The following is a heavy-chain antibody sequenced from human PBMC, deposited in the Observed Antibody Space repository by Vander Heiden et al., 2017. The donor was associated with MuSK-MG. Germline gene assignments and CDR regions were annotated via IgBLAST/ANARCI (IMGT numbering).Heavy chain of an antibody. Sequence: ANIKQDGSEKYYVDSVKGRFTISRDNAKNSLYLQMNSLRAEDTAVYYCARDYSIDYWGQGTLVTVSS. CDR2: IKQDGSEK. CDR3: ARDYSIDY. V-gene: IGHV3-7*01. J-gene: IGHJ4*02. D-gene: IGHD1-26*01.